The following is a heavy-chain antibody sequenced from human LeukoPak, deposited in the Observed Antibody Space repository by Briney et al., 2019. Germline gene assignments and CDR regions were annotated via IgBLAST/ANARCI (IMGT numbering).Heavy chain of an antibody. CDR1: GFTFSSYA. CDR3: ARESGGRGIDY. CDR2: INWNGGST. V-gene: IGHV3-20*04. J-gene: IGHJ4*02. D-gene: IGHD1-26*01. Sequence: GGSLRLSCATSGFTFSSYAMSWVRQAPGKGLEWVSGINWNGGSTGYADSVKGRFTISRHNAKNSLYLQMNSLRAEDTALYYCARESGGRGIDYWGQGTLVTVSS.